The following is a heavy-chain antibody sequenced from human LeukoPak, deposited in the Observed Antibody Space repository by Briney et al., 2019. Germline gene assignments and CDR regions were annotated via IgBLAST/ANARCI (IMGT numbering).Heavy chain of an antibody. J-gene: IGHJ4*02. V-gene: IGHV3-23*01. Sequence: GGSLRFSCAASGFIFSRYGMSWVRQAPGKGLEWVSAISGSGGTTYYADSVKGRFTISRDNSKNTLYLQINSLRAEDTAVYYCAKDHLPGIVVADRDYWGQGTLVTVSS. CDR1: GFIFSRYG. CDR3: AKDHLPGIVVADRDY. CDR2: ISGSGGTT. D-gene: IGHD6-19*01.